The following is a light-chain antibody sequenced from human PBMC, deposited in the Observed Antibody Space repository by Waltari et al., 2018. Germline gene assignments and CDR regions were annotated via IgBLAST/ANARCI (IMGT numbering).Light chain of an antibody. CDR3: SSYAGSNNVV. CDR2: EVS. CDR1: SSAVGRYNY. Sequence: QSALTQPPSASGSPGQSVTISCTGTSSAVGRYNYVSWDQKHPGKAPKLMIYEVSKRPSGVPARLSGSKSGNTASLTVSGLQAEDEADYYCSSYAGSNNVVFGGGTKLTVL. J-gene: IGLJ2*01. V-gene: IGLV2-8*01.